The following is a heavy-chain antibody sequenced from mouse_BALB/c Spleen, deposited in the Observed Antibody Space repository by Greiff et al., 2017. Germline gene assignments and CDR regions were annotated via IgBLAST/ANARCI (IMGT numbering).Heavy chain of an antibody. D-gene: IGHD4-1*01. J-gene: IGHJ4*01. CDR2: IWSGGST. V-gene: IGHV2-2*02. CDR1: GFSLTSYG. CDR3: ARKKGKYWGLAMDY. Sequence: QVQLKQSGPGLVQPSQCLSITCTVSGFSLTSYGVHWVRQSPGKGLEWLGVIWSGGSTDYNAAFISRLSISKDNSTSQVFFKMNRLQTTDTAIYYCARKKGKYWGLAMDYWGQGTSVTVSS.